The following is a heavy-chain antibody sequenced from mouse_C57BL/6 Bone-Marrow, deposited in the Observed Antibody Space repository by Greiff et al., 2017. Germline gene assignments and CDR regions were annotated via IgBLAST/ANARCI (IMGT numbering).Heavy chain of an antibody. J-gene: IGHJ2*01. CDR2: INPNNGGT. CDR1: GYTFTDYY. Sequence: EVQLQQSGPELVKPGASVKISCKASGYTFTDYYMNWVKQSHGKSLEWIGDINPNNGGTNYNQKFKGKATLTVDKSSSTAYMELRSLTSEDSAVYYCSAYYGSSIPRVYYWGQGTTLTVSS. D-gene: IGHD1-1*01. CDR3: SAYYGSSIPRVYY. V-gene: IGHV1-26*01.